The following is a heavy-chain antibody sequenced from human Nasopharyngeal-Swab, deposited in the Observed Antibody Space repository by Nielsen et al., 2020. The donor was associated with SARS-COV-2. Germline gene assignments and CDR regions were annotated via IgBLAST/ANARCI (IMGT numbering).Heavy chain of an antibody. D-gene: IGHD2-2*01. J-gene: IGHJ4*02. CDR2: TNPSGGSP. CDR3: ARDPMMCRSTSCAFDH. Sequence: ASVKVSCKASGFTFTNYYIHWVRPAPGQGLEWMAITNPSGGSPTYAQRFQGRVTMTWDTSTGTVYMEISSLRFDDTAVYYCARDPMMCRSTSCAFDHWGQGTLVTVSS. V-gene: IGHV1-46*01. CDR1: GFTFTNYY.